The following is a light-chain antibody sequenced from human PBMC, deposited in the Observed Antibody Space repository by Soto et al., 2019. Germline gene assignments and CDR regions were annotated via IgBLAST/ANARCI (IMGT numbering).Light chain of an antibody. CDR2: DAS. Sequence: DIQMTQSPSSLSASVGDRVTITCQASQDISIYLNWYQHKSGKAPRLLIYDASNLETGVPSMFSGSGSGTDFTFTISSLQPEDIATYYCQQYDNLFTFGPGTKVDIK. J-gene: IGKJ3*01. V-gene: IGKV1-33*01. CDR1: QDISIY. CDR3: QQYDNLFT.